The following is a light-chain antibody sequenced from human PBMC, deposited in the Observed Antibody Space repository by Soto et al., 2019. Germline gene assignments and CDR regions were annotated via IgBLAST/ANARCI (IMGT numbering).Light chain of an antibody. Sequence: EIVLTQSPGTLSLSPGERATLSCRASQSVSSSYLAWYQQKPGQAPSLFIFGASVRATGVPARFSGSGSGTDFTLTISSLEPEDFAVYYCQQRSNWPRTFGGGTKVDI. V-gene: IGKV3D-20*02. J-gene: IGKJ4*01. CDR3: QQRSNWPRT. CDR2: GAS. CDR1: QSVSSSY.